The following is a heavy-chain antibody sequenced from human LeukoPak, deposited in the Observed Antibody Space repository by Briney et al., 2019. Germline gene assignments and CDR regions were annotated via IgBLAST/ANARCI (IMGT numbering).Heavy chain of an antibody. J-gene: IGHJ4*02. Sequence: GGSLRLSCAASGFTFSDYYMTWIRQVPGKGLEFVSFISDTGNTIYYADSVKGRFTISRDNAKNSLNLHMNSLRAEDTAVYYCVRIPLDYWGQGSLVTVSS. CDR3: VRIPLDY. V-gene: IGHV3-11*01. CDR2: ISDTGNTI. CDR1: GFTFSDYY.